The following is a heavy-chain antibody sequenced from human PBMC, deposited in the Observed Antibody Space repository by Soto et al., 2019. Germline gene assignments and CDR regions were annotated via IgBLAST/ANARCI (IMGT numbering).Heavy chain of an antibody. D-gene: IGHD3-22*01. CDR2: INAGNGNT. CDR3: ARDPNDSSAYYHHYYYGIDV. V-gene: IGHV1-3*01. J-gene: IGHJ6*02. CDR1: GYTFTSYV. Sequence: GASVKVSCKASGYTFTSYVLHWVRQAPGQRLEWTGWINAGNGNTKYSEKFQGRVTITRDTSASTAYLEQSSLRSEDTAVYYCARDPNDSSAYYHHYYYGIDVWGQGTTVTVSS.